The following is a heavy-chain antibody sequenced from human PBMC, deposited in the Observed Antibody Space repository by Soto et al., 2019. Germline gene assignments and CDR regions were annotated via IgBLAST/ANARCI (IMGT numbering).Heavy chain of an antibody. V-gene: IGHV1-69*13. CDR3: ARDNVGAINAAGY. CDR2: IIPIFGTA. CDR1: GGTFSSYA. D-gene: IGHD1-26*01. J-gene: IGHJ4*02. Sequence: SVKVSCKASGGTFSSYAISWVRQAPGQGLEWMGGIIPIFGTANYAQKFQGRVTITADESTSTAYMELSSLRSEDTAVYYCARDNVGAINAAGYWGKGTLVTVSS.